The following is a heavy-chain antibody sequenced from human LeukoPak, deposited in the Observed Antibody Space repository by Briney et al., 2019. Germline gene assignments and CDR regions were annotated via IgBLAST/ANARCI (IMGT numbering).Heavy chain of an antibody. CDR1: GFTFSSYA. Sequence: PGGSLRLSCAASGFTFSSYAMSWVRQAPGKGLEWVSAISGSGGSTYYADSVKGRFTISRDNSKNTLYLQMNSLRAEDTAVYYCAKDPYDFWSGYYGGYFDYWGQGTLVTVSS. J-gene: IGHJ4*02. CDR3: AKDPYDFWSGYYGGYFDY. CDR2: ISGSGGST. V-gene: IGHV3-23*01. D-gene: IGHD3-3*01.